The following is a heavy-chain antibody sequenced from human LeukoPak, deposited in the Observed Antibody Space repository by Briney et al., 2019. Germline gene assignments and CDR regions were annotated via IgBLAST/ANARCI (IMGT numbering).Heavy chain of an antibody. CDR3: ARDYYGSGSYYNYYYYMDV. V-gene: IGHV4-34*01. D-gene: IGHD3-10*01. CDR1: GGSFSGYY. CDR2: INHSGSA. J-gene: IGHJ6*03. Sequence: SETLSLTCAVYGGSFSGYYWSWIRQPPGKGLEWIGEINHSGSANYNPSLKSRVTMSVDTSKNQFSLKLSSVTAADTAVYYCARDYYGSGSYYNYYYYMDVWGKGTTVTVSS.